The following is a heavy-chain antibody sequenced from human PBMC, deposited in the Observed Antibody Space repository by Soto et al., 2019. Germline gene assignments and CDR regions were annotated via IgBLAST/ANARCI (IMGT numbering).Heavy chain of an antibody. CDR2: FDPEDGET. V-gene: IGHV1-24*01. J-gene: IGHJ4*02. D-gene: IGHD4-4*01. Sequence: APVEVSSKVSGYAHTELSLQWVRQAHGKGLELMGGFDPEDGETIYAQKLQGRVTMTEDTSTDTAYMELSSLRSEDTAVYYCSSPQHDDSNRWRYYFDYWRQGTLVTVSS. CDR3: SSPQHDDSNRWRYYFDY. CDR1: GYAHTELS.